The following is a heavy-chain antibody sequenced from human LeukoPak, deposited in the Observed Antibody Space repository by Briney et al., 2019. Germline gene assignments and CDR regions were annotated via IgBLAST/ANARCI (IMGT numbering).Heavy chain of an antibody. CDR1: GYTLTELS. D-gene: IGHD3-10*01. CDR2: FDPEDGET. J-gene: IGHJ5*02. Sequence: ASVKVSCKVSGYTLTELSMHWVRQAPGKGLEWMGGFDPEDGETIYAQKFQGRVTMTEDTSADTAYMVLSSLRSEDTAVYYCATDSQIGGNWFDPWGQGTLVTVSS. CDR3: ATDSQIGGNWFDP. V-gene: IGHV1-24*01.